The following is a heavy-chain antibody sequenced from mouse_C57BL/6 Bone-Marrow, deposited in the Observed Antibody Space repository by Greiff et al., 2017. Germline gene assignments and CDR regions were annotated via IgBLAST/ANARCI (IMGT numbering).Heavy chain of an antibody. D-gene: IGHD2-5*01. V-gene: IGHV1-81*01. Sequence: VQLQQSGAELVKPGASVKMSCKASGYTFTSYCISWVKQRPGQGLEWIGEIYPGSGSTYYNEKFKGKATLTVDKSSSTAYMELRSLTSEDSAVYLCARGLYWDSNYWQVDVWGKGTAVTVSS. CDR1: GYTFTSYC. CDR3: ARGLYWDSNYWQVDV. J-gene: IGHJ1*03. CDR2: IYPGSGST.